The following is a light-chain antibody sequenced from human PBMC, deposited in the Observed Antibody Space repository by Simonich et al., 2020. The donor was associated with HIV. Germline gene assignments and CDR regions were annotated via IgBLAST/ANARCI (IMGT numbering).Light chain of an antibody. CDR1: QSLLYRRHNKNY. V-gene: IGKV4-1*01. CDR2: WSS. Sequence: DIVMTQSPDSLAVSLGERATINCKSSQSLLYRRHNKNYLTWYQQKPGQPPKLLIHWSSTRESGVPDRFSGSGSGTDFTLTISSLQAEDVAVYYCQQYLGTPRTFGQGTKVEIK. CDR3: QQYLGTPRT. J-gene: IGKJ1*01.